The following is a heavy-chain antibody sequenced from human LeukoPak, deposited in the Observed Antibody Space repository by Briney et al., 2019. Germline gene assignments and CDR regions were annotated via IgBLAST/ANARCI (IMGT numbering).Heavy chain of an antibody. J-gene: IGHJ4*02. CDR1: GYTFSSYA. D-gene: IGHD3-22*01. Sequence: PGGSLRLSCAASGYTFSSYAMGWVRQAPGKGLEWVSAISGSGGTTYYADSVKGRFTISRDNSKNTLYLQMNSLRAEDTAVYYCARVGWHYDSSGPNFDYWGQGTLVTVSS. V-gene: IGHV3-23*01. CDR3: ARVGWHYDSSGPNFDY. CDR2: ISGSGGTT.